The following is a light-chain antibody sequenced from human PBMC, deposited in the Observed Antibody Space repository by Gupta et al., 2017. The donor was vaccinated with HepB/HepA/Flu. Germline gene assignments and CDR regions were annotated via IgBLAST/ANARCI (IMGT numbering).Light chain of an antibody. V-gene: IGLV2-14*04. Sequence: VSXXXGXSXXXXXXXPSSDVGRYNYVSWYQQHPVKAPKLMIYDVSNRPSGVSNRFSGSKSGNTASLTISGLQAEDEADYYCGSYTTRNTVLFGGGTKLTVL. J-gene: IGLJ2*01. CDR2: DVS. CDR1: SSDVGRYNY. CDR3: GSYTTRNTVL.